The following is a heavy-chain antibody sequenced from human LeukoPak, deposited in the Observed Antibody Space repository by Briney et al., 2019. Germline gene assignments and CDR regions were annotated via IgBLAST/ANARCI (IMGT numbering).Heavy chain of an antibody. V-gene: IGHV4-30-4*01. CDR3: ARHVEMATINAFDI. D-gene: IGHD5-24*01. J-gene: IGHJ3*02. Sequence: SETLSLTCTVSGGSISSGDYYWSWIRQPPGKGLEWIGYIYYRGSTHYNPSLKSRVTISADTSMNQFSLKLSSVTAADTAVYYCARHVEMATINAFDIWGPGTMVTVSS. CDR1: GGSISSGDYY. CDR2: IYYRGST.